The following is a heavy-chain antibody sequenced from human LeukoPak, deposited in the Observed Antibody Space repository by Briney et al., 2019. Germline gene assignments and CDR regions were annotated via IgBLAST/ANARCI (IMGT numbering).Heavy chain of an antibody. CDR1: GFTFGAYA. V-gene: IGHV3-30*14. D-gene: IGHD6-6*01. Sequence: GGSLRLSCAASGFTFGAYAMHWVRQSPGKGLEWVALISYDGNNEWYADSVKGRFTISRDNSKNTLYLQMNSLRAEDTAVYYCARQSSIEMRLPGYWGQGTVVTVSS. CDR2: ISYDGNNE. J-gene: IGHJ4*02. CDR3: ARQSSIEMRLPGY.